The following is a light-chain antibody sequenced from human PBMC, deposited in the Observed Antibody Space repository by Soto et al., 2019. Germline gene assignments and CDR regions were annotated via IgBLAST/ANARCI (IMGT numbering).Light chain of an antibody. CDR1: SSDVGGYNY. CDR3: SSYAGSSNYV. J-gene: IGLJ1*01. CDR2: DVN. V-gene: IGLV2-11*01. Sequence: QSALTQPRSVSGSPGQSVTISCTGTSSDVGGYNYVSWYQQHPGKAPKLMIYDVNKRPSGVPDRFSGSKSGNTASLTISGLQAEDEADYYCSSYAGSSNYVFGTGTKLTVL.